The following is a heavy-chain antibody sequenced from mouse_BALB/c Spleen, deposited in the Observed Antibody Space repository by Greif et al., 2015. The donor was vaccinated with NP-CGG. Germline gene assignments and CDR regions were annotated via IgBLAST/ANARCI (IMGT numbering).Heavy chain of an antibody. CDR1: GYTFTSYW. CDR2: IYPGSGST. V-gene: IGHV1S22*01. Sequence: LQQSGSELVRPGASVKLSCKASGYTFTSYWMHWVKQRPGQGLEWIGNIYPGSGSTNYDEKFKSKATLTVDTSSSTAYMQLSSLTPEDSAVYYCTRERADDGYYYWGQGTTLTVSS. J-gene: IGHJ2*01. D-gene: IGHD2-3*01. CDR3: TRERADDGYYY.